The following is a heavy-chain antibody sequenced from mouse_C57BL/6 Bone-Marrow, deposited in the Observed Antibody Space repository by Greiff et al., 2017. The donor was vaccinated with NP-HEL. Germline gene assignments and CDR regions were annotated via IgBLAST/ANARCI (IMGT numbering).Heavy chain of an antibody. CDR3: ARLDLSIPFAD. Sequence: QVQLQQPGAELVRPGTSVKLSCKASGYTFTSYWMHWVKQRPGQGLEWIGVIDPSDSYTNYNQKFKGKATLTVDTSSSTAYMQLSSLTSEDSAVYYCARLDLSIPFADWGQGTRVTVSA. J-gene: IGHJ3*01. D-gene: IGHD2-3*01. V-gene: IGHV1-59*01. CDR2: IDPSDSYT. CDR1: GYTFTSYW.